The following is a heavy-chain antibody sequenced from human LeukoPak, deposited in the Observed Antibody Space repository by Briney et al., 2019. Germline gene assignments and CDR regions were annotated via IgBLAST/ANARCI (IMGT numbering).Heavy chain of an antibody. CDR3: ARDARLGNWFDP. CDR1: GGTFSSYA. V-gene: IGHV1-69*13. J-gene: IGHJ5*02. D-gene: IGHD3-16*01. CDR2: IIPIFGTA. Sequence: SVKVSCKASGGTFSSYAISWVRQAPGQGLEWMGGIIPIFGTANYAQKFQGRVTITADESTSTAYMELSSLRSEDAAVYYCARDARLGNWFDPWGQGTLVTVSS.